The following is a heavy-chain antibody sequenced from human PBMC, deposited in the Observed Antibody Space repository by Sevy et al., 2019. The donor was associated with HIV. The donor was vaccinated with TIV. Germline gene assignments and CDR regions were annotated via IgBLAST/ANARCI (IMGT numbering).Heavy chain of an antibody. D-gene: IGHD3-10*01. CDR1: GFTFSSYW. CDR3: ARELWFGESNYYYYGMDV. CDR2: INSDGSST. V-gene: IGHV3-74*01. Sequence: GGSLRLSCAASGFTFSSYWMHWVRQAPGKGLVWVSRINSDGSSTSYADSVKGRFTISRDNAKNTLYLQMNSLRAEDTAVYYSARELWFGESNYYYYGMDVWGQGTTVTVSS. J-gene: IGHJ6*02.